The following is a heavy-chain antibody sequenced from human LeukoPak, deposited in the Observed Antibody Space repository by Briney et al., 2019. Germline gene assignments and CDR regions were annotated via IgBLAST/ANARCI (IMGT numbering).Heavy chain of an antibody. J-gene: IGHJ5*02. CDR2: IYYSGST. Sequence: PSGTLSLTCTVSGVSISSGGYYLSWIRQHPGKGLEWIGYIYYSGSTYYNPSLKSRVTISVDTSKNQFSLKLSSVTAADTAVYYCATAENYYDSSGYPAGTNWFDPWGQGTLVTVSS. D-gene: IGHD3-22*01. CDR1: GVSISSGGYY. CDR3: ATAENYYDSSGYPAGTNWFDP. V-gene: IGHV4-31*03.